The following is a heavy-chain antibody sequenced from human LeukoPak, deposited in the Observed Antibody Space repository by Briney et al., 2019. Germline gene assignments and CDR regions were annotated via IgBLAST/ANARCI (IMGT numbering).Heavy chain of an antibody. Sequence: GGSLRLSCAASGFTFSSYSMNWVRQAPGKGLEWVSSISSSSSYIYYADSVKGRFTISRDNAKNSLYLQKNSLRAEDTAVYYCARSPYYYDSSGYSAFDIWGQGTMVTVSS. CDR3: ARSPYYYDSSGYSAFDI. CDR2: ISSSSSYI. D-gene: IGHD3-22*01. CDR1: GFTFSSYS. J-gene: IGHJ3*02. V-gene: IGHV3-21*01.